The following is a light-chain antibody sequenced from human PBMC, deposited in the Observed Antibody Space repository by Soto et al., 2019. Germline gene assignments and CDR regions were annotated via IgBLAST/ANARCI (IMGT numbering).Light chain of an antibody. J-gene: IGLJ1*01. Sequence: QSVLTQPPSVSAAAGQKVTISCSGSSSNIGTNRVSWYQQLPGTAPKLLIYDNNKRPSGTLDRFSGSKSGTSATLGITGLVTGDGADYYCGTWDNSLSAYVFGTGTKGTVL. CDR3: GTWDNSLSAYV. CDR1: SSNIGTNR. CDR2: DNN. V-gene: IGLV1-51*01.